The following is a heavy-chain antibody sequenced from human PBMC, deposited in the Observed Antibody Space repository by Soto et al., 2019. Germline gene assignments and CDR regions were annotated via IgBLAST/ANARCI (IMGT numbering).Heavy chain of an antibody. V-gene: IGHV3-48*03. CDR1: GFAFNSYE. D-gene: IGHD6-19*01. Sequence: EVQLVESGGGLVQPGGSLRLSCEASGFAFNSYEMNWVRQASGKGLEWVSYISSAGSTIYYADSVKGRFTISRDNANNSLYLQMTSLRAEDMAVYYCARSYRSGWADYWGPGTPVTVAS. CDR2: ISSAGSTI. CDR3: ARSYRSGWADY. J-gene: IGHJ4*02.